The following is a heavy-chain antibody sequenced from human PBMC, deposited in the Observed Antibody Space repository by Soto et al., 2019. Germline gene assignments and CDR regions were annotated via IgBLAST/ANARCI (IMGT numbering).Heavy chain of an antibody. D-gene: IGHD5-12*01. Sequence: SETLSLTCTVSGGSISSGGYYWSWIRQHPGKGLEWIGYIYYSGSTYYNPSLKSRVTISVDTSKNQFSLKLSSVTAADTAVYYCAREGRIVATTQHAYNWFDPWGQGTLVTSPQ. J-gene: IGHJ5*02. CDR3: AREGRIVATTQHAYNWFDP. V-gene: IGHV4-31*03. CDR1: GGSISSGGYY. CDR2: IYYSGST.